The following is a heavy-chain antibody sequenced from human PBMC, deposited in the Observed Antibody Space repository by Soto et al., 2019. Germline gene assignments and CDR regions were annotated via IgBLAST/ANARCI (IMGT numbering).Heavy chain of an antibody. Sequence: EVELVESGGVLVKPGGSLRLSCAASGFAFTNAWMTWVRQAPGKALEWVGRIRSQIDGGTTDYAAPVKGRFTISREDAKYTLYRQMNSMKTEDTAVYYCTAVASGEYVSDYWGQGTLVTVSS. J-gene: IGHJ4*02. CDR3: TAVASGEYVSDY. CDR1: GFAFTNAW. V-gene: IGHV3-15*01. D-gene: IGHD4-17*01. CDR2: IRSQIDGGTT.